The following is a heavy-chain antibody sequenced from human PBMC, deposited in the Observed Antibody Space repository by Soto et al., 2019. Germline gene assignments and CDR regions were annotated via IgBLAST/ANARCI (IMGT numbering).Heavy chain of an antibody. CDR1: GFACDDHT. J-gene: IGHJ4*02. CDR3: TKLNQPPDF. V-gene: IGHV3-43*01. CDR2: ITWDGGIT. Sequence: GSLRLSCAASGFACDDHTMHWVRQPPGKGLEWVALITWDGGITYYADSVEGRFTISRDNTKNSLFLQLNSLKVEDTALYYCTKLNQPPDFWGQGTLVTVSS.